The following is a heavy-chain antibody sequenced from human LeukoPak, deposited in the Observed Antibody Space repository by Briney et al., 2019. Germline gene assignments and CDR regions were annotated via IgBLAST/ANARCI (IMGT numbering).Heavy chain of an antibody. D-gene: IGHD6-19*01. J-gene: IGHJ4*02. CDR3: ARGPLIAVAGSWVDY. Sequence: ASVKVSCKASGGTFSSYAISWLRQAPGQGLEWMGGIIPIFGTANYAQKFQGRVTITTDESTSTAYMELSSLRSEDTAVYYCARGPLIAVAGSWVDYWGQGTLVTVSS. V-gene: IGHV1-69*05. CDR1: GGTFSSYA. CDR2: IIPIFGTA.